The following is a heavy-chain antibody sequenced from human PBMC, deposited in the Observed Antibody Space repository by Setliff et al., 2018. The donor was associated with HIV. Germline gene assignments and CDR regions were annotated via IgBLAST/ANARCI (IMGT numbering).Heavy chain of an antibody. Sequence: SETLSLTCSVSGASINIGDYYWSWLRQSPGEGLEWIGYIYYSGYYKAYYDSNPALKSRFSASVDTSRNQFSLELQSMTAADTAMYYCARAISFDFPSGLKGTFDVWGLGTMVTVSS. V-gene: IGHV4-30-4*01. D-gene: IGHD3-16*01. J-gene: IGHJ3*01. CDR3: ARAISFDFPSGLKGTFDV. CDR1: GASINIGDYY. CDR2: IYYSGYYKA.